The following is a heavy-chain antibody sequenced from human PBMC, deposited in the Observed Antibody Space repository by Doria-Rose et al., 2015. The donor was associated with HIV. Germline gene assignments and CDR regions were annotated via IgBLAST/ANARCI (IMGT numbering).Heavy chain of an antibody. J-gene: IGHJ4*02. V-gene: IGHV2-26*01. CDR3: ARIKSSRWYHKYYFDF. CDR1: GVSLSSPGMG. Sequence: QVTLKESGPVLVKPTETLTLTCTVSGVSLSSPGMGVSWIRQPPGKALEWLANNFSDDERSYKTSLKSRLTISRGTSKSRVVLTMTDMDPVDTATYYCARIKSSRWYHKYYFDFWGQGTLVIVSA. D-gene: IGHD6-13*01. CDR2: NFSDDER.